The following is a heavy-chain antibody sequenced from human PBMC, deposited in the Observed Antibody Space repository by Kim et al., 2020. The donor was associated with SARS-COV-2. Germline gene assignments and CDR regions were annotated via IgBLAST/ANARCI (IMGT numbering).Heavy chain of an antibody. CDR2: INHSGST. D-gene: IGHD6-6*01. CDR1: GGSFSGYY. CDR3: ARGLPSSSGWPPEYFQP. Sequence: SETLSLTCAVYGGSFSGYYWSWIRQPPGKGLEWIGEINHSGSTNYNPSLKSRVTISVDTSKNQFSLKLSSVTAADTAVYYCARGLPSSSGWPPEYFQPWG. J-gene: IGHJ1*01. V-gene: IGHV4-34*01.